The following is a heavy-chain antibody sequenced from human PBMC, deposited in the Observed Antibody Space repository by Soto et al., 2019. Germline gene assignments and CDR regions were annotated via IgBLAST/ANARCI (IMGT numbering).Heavy chain of an antibody. CDR1: GFTFSSYA. CDR2: ISSDGGNT. D-gene: IGHD5-12*01. Sequence: GGSLRLSCSASGFTFSSYAMHWVRQAPGKGLEYVSAISSDGGNTYYADSVKGRFTISRDNTKNTLYLQMSSLRAEDTAVYYCMKSIVATDNWFDPWGQGTLVTVSS. CDR3: MKSIVATDNWFDP. J-gene: IGHJ5*02. V-gene: IGHV3-64D*06.